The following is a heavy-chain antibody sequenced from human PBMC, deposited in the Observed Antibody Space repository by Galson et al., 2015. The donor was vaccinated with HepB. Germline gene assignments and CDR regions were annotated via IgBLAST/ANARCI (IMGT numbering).Heavy chain of an antibody. J-gene: IGHJ6*02. V-gene: IGHV3-30*03. Sequence: SLRLSCAASGFSLTNYAMNWVRQAPGKGLEWVSLISHDAIDKCYADSVKGRFSTSRDNPKNTVYLQMNSVRREDPALYFCVREYCTNAYCYLVNDSYSSAMHVWGPGTTVSVSS. CDR2: ISHDAIDK. CDR1: GFSLTNYA. D-gene: IGHD2-8*01. CDR3: VREYCTNAYCYLVNDSYSSAMHV.